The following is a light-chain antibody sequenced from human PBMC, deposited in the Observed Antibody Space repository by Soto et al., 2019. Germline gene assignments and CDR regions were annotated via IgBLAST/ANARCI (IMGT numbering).Light chain of an antibody. V-gene: IGKV3-15*01. CDR1: QSVRST. J-gene: IGKJ1*01. CDR2: GAS. CDR3: QQYNDWPTT. Sequence: EIVMTQSPATLSVSPGERATLSCRASQSVRSTVAWYQQKPGQAPRLLIYGASTRATGIAARFSGSGSGTEFTLTISSLQTEDFAVYYCQQYNDWPTTFGQGTKVEIK.